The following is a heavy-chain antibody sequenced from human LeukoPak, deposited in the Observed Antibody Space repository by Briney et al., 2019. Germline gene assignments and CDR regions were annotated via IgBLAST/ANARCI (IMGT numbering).Heavy chain of an antibody. CDR3: ARGSHY. J-gene: IGHJ4*02. V-gene: IGHV3-30-3*01. D-gene: IGHD3-10*01. Sequence: PGGSLRLSCAASGFTFGSYAMHWVRQAPGKGLEWVAVISYDGSNKYYADSVKGRLTISRDNAKNSLYLQMNSLRAEDMAVYYCARGSHYWGQGTLVTVSS. CDR2: ISYDGSNK. CDR1: GFTFGSYA.